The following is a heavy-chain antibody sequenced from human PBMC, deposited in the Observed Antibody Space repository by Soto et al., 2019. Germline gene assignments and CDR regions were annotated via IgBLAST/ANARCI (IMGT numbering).Heavy chain of an antibody. CDR1: GDSIISSDFY. D-gene: IGHD3-3*02. Sequence: PSETLSLTCPVSGDSIISSDFYLFCVRQPPGKGLEWIGSIFYLGSSYYNPSLKSRVTMSVDTSKNQFSLRLRSVTAADTALYFCARHSLALRKNNWFDPWGQGIMVTVSS. V-gene: IGHV4-39*01. CDR3: ARHSLALRKNNWFDP. CDR2: IFYLGSS. J-gene: IGHJ5*02.